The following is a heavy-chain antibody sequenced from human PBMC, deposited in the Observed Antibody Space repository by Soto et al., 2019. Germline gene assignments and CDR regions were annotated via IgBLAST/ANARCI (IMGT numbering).Heavy chain of an antibody. D-gene: IGHD3-9*01. CDR1: GGSFGGYY. V-gene: IGHV4-34*01. J-gene: IGHJ6*02. CDR2: INHSGST. CDR3: ARGLDDKDYYYYYGMDV. Sequence: SETLSLTCAVYGGSFGGYYWSWIRQPPGKGLEWIGEINHSGSTKYNPSLKSRVTISVDMSKNQISLKMRSVTAADTAVYYCARGLDDKDYYYYYGMDVWSQGTTVTVSS.